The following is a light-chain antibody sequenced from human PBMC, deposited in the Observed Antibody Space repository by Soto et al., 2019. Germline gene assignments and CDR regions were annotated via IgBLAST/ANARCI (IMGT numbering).Light chain of an antibody. CDR3: QQNYNTPPT. Sequence: IQMTQSPSSLSASVGDRVTITCRTSQSISISLNWYQQKPGKAPQLLMYAASSLQSGVPSRFSGSGSGTDFTLTISSPQPEDFATYYCQQNYNTPPTFGQGTKVDIK. J-gene: IGKJ1*01. CDR2: AAS. CDR1: QSISIS. V-gene: IGKV1-39*01.